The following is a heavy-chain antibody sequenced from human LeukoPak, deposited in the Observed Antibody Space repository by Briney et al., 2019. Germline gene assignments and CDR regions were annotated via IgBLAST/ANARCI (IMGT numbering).Heavy chain of an antibody. CDR1: GYTFTGYY. Sequence: ASVKVSCKASGYTFTGYYMHWVRQAPGQGLEWMGWINPNSGGTYYAQKFQGRVTMTRDTSISTAYMELSRLRSDDTAVYYCARGYDPPPYYYYYGMDVWGQGTTVTVSS. V-gene: IGHV1-2*02. J-gene: IGHJ6*02. CDR3: ARGYDPPPYYYYYGMDV. D-gene: IGHD3-3*01. CDR2: INPNSGGT.